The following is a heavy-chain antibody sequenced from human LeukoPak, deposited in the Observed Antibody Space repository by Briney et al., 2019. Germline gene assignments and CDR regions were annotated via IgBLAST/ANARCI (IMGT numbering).Heavy chain of an antibody. CDR3: ARDPALPWYDSSGYHLDY. CDR1: GYTFTSYA. J-gene: IGHJ4*02. V-gene: IGHV1-3*01. Sequence: GASVKVSCKASGYTFTSYAIHWVRQAPGQRLEWMGWISAGNGNTKYSQNFQGRVTFISNTSATTAFMELRSLRSDDTAVYYCARDPALPWYDSSGYHLDYWGQGTLVTVSS. D-gene: IGHD3-22*01. CDR2: ISAGNGNT.